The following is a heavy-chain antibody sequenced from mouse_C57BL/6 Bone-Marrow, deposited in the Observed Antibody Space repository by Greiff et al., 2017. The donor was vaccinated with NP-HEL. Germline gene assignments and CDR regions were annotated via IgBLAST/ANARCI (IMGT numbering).Heavy chain of an antibody. V-gene: IGHV14-4*01. CDR2: IDPENGDT. D-gene: IGHD1-1*01. Sequence: EVQLQQSGAELVRPGASVKLSCTASGFNIKDDYMHWVKQRPEQGLEWIGWIDPENGDTEYASKFQGKATMTADTASNTAYLQPSSLTSEDTAVYYWTTGEGSEFLGNYFDYWGQGTTLTVSS. CDR1: GFNIKDDY. J-gene: IGHJ2*01. CDR3: TTGEGSEFLGNYFDY.